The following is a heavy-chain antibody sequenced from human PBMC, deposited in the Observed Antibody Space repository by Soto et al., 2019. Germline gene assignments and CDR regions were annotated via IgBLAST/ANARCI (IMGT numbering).Heavy chain of an antibody. Sequence: EVQLVESGGGLVKPGGSLRLSCAASGFTFSSHSMNWVRQAPGKGLEWVPSISSSSTYIYYADSVKGRFTISGDNAKNSLYLQMNSLRAEDTAVYYCASHPRDSSGYWYYFDYWGQGTLVTVSS. J-gene: IGHJ4*02. CDR1: GFTFSSHS. CDR3: ASHPRDSSGYWYYFDY. CDR2: ISSSSTYI. D-gene: IGHD3-22*01. V-gene: IGHV3-21*01.